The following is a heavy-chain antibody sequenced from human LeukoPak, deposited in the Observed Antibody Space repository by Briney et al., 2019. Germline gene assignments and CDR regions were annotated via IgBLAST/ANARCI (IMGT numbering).Heavy chain of an antibody. CDR3: ATWAFYHGLDV. D-gene: IGHD1-26*01. CDR1: GFTFHAFE. J-gene: IGHJ6*02. V-gene: IGHV3-43*02. CDR2: IKSDGGKT. Sequence: GGSLRLSCAASGFTFHAFEMHWVRQAPGKGLEWVSLIKSDGGKTDYADSVRGRFTISRDNGKNSLYLQMNSLRSEDTALYYCATWAFYHGLDVWGQGTTVTVSS.